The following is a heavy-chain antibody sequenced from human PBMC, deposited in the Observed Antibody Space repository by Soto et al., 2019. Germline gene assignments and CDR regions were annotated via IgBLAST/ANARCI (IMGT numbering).Heavy chain of an antibody. V-gene: IGHV4-4*02. CDR3: ASAAYYRLNY. CDR2: VHHRRGS. D-gene: IGHD3-9*01. Sequence: QVQLQESGPGPVNPSGTLSLTCVVSGDSISSDDWWTWVRQPPGKVLEGFGEVHHRRGSKYNPALSSLVTMSIDKSNNQFSLMLTSVSAADPGGNFCASAAYYRLNYLGQGSLVTVPA. J-gene: IGHJ4*02. CDR1: GDSISSDDW.